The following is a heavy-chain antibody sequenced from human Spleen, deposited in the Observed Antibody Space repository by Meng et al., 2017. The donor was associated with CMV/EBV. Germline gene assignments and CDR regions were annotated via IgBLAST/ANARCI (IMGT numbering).Heavy chain of an antibody. J-gene: IGHJ5*02. Sequence: SGYTFTSYYMHWVRQTPGQGLEWMGIINPSGGSTSYAQKFQGRVTMTRDTSTSTVYMELSSLRSEDTAVYYCARGGRDSKEVDWFDPWGQGTLVTVSS. CDR3: ARGGRDSKEVDWFDP. V-gene: IGHV1-46*01. D-gene: IGHD3-22*01. CDR2: INPSGGST. CDR1: GYTFTSYY.